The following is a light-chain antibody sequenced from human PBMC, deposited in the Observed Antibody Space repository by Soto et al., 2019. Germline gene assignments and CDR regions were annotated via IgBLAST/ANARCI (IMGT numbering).Light chain of an antibody. CDR1: QSVLYSSNNKNY. V-gene: IGKV4-1*01. CDR3: QQYYSTPQLT. Sequence: DIVMTQSPDSLAVSLGERATINCKSGQSVLYSSNNKNYLAWYQQKPGQPPKLLIYWASTRESGVPDRFSGSWSGTDFTLTISSLQAEDVAVYYCQQYYSTPQLTFGGGTKVEIK. J-gene: IGKJ4*01. CDR2: WAS.